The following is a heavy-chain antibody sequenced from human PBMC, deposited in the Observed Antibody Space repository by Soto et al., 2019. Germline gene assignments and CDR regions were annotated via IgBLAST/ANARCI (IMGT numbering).Heavy chain of an antibody. J-gene: IGHJ4*02. CDR3: AREYYGSGSPDY. CDR1: GGSISSGGYY. Sequence: QVQLQESGPGLVKPSQTLSLTCTVSGGSISSGGYYWSWIRQHPGKGLEWIGYIYYSGSTYYNPSRKSRVTIPVDTSKNQFSLKLSSVTAADTAVYYCAREYYGSGSPDYWGQGTLVTVSS. D-gene: IGHD3-10*01. V-gene: IGHV4-31*03. CDR2: IYYSGST.